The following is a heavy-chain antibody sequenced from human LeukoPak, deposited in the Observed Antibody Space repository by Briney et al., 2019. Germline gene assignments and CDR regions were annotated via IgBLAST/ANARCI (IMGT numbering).Heavy chain of an antibody. V-gene: IGHV4-31*03. Sequence: SETLSLTCTVSGGSISSGGYYWSWIRQHPGKGLEWIGYIYYSGSTYYNPSLKSRVTISVDTSKNQFSLKLSSVTAADTAVYYCARCTLYYYYMDVWGKGTTVTVSS. CDR3: ARCTLYYYYMDV. D-gene: IGHD2-8*01. CDR2: IYYSGST. CDR1: GGSISSGGYY. J-gene: IGHJ6*03.